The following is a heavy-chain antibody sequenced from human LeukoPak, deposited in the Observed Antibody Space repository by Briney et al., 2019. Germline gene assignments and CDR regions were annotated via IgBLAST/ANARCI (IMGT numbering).Heavy chain of an antibody. CDR2: ISGSGGST. J-gene: IGHJ4*02. CDR3: AKGNWRYFDY. V-gene: IGHV3-23*01. CDR1: GFTFSTYV. Sequence: GGSLRLSCAASGFTFSTYVMSWVRLPPGKGLEWVSAISGSGGSTYYAGSVKGRFTISRDNSKNTLYLQMNSLGADDTAVYYCAKGNWRYFDYWGQGTLVTVSS. D-gene: IGHD1-1*01.